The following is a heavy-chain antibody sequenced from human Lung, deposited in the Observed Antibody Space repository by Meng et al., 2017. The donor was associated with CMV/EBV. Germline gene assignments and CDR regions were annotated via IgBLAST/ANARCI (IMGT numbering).Heavy chain of an antibody. CDR1: GYSISSGYY. CDR3: ARDNWNYDQKLFDY. CDR2: IYHSGST. Sequence: SETLSLTXTVSGYSISSGYYWGWIRQPPGKGLEWIGSIYHSGSTYYNPSLKSRVTISVDTSKNQFSLKLSSVTAADTAVYYCARDNWNYDQKLFDYWGQGTRVTGSS. J-gene: IGHJ4*02. V-gene: IGHV4-38-2*02. D-gene: IGHD1-7*01.